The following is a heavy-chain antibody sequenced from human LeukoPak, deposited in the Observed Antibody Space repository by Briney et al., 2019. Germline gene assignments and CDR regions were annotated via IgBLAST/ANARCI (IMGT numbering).Heavy chain of an antibody. J-gene: IGHJ3*02. Sequence: QAGGSLRLSCAASGFTFSSYAMHWVRQAPGKGLEWVAVISYDGSNKYYADSVKGRFTISRDNSKNTLYLQMNSLRAEDTAVYYCARGHYDFWSGYYSPGDAFDIWGQGTMVTVSS. V-gene: IGHV3-30*04. CDR2: ISYDGSNK. CDR3: ARGHYDFWSGYYSPGDAFDI. D-gene: IGHD3-3*01. CDR1: GFTFSSYA.